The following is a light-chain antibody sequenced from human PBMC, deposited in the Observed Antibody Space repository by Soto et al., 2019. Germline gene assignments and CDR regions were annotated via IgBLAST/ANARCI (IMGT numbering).Light chain of an antibody. Sequence: IHMTHSPSSLSASVLYRVTITFLASQSISSYLNWYQKKPGKAPKLLIYAASTLHSGVPSRFSGSGSGTDFTLTITSLQPEDFATYYCQQSYGTPITFGQGTRLEIK. J-gene: IGKJ5*01. CDR3: QQSYGTPIT. V-gene: IGKV1-39*01. CDR1: QSISSY. CDR2: AAS.